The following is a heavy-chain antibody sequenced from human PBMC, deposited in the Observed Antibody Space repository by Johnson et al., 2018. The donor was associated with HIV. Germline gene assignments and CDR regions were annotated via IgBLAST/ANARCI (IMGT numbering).Heavy chain of an antibody. J-gene: IGHJ3*02. CDR2: ISGSGDST. V-gene: IGHV3-23*04. CDR1: GFSVSSNY. CDR3: AKDIYGYDAFDI. Sequence: VQLVESGGGLIQPGGSLRLSCAASGFSVSSNYMSWVRQAPGKGLEWVSVISGSGDSTYYADSVKGRFTMSRDNSKNTLYLQMNSLRAEDTALYYCAKDIYGYDAFDIWGQGTMVTVSS. D-gene: IGHD5-24*01.